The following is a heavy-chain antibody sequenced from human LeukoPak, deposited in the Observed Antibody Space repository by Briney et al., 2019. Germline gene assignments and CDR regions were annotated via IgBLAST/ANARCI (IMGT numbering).Heavy chain of an antibody. D-gene: IGHD2-2*01. V-gene: IGHV1-24*01. CDR2: FDPEDGET. CDR3: ATGFIVVAEGWFDP. CDR1: GYTLTELS. J-gene: IGHJ5*02. Sequence: ASVKVSCEVSGYTLTELSMHWVRQAPGKGLEWMGGFDPEDGETIYAQKFQGRVTMTEDTSTDTAYMELSSLRSEDTAVYYCATGFIVVAEGWFDPWGQGTLVTVSS.